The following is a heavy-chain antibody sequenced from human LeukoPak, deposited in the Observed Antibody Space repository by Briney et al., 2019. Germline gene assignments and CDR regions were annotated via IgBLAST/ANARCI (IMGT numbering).Heavy chain of an antibody. CDR1: GGSISSSSYY. D-gene: IGHD3-10*01. CDR2: IYDSRST. V-gene: IGHV4-39*01. Sequence: KSSETLSLTCTVSGGSISSSSYYWGWIRQPPGKGLEWIASIYDSRSTYYNPSLKSRLTISVDTSKNQFSLNPSSVTAADTAIYYCVRPYHYDSGSRGTAFDIWGQGTMVTVSS. CDR3: VRPYHYDSGSRGTAFDI. J-gene: IGHJ3*02.